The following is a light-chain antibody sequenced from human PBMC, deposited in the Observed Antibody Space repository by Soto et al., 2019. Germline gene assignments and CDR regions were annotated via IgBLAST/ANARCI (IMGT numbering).Light chain of an antibody. Sequence: QSALTQPRSVSGSPGQSLTISCTGTSSDVGGYNYVSWYQQHPGKAPKFMIYDVSKRPSGVPDRFSGSKSGNTASLTISGLQAEDEADYYCCSYAGSYTVYVFGTGTKVTVL. J-gene: IGLJ1*01. CDR1: SSDVGGYNY. V-gene: IGLV2-11*01. CDR3: CSYAGSYTVYV. CDR2: DVS.